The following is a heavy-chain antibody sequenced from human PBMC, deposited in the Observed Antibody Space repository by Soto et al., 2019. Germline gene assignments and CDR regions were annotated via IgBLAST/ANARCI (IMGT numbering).Heavy chain of an antibody. CDR2: VNAYNGNT. V-gene: IGHV1-18*01. CDR1: AYTFTSYG. D-gene: IGHD6-19*01. J-gene: IGHJ4*02. CDR3: AREAVSGRTGFDY. Sequence: ASVKVSCKASAYTFTSYGIIWVRQAPGQGLEWMGWVNAYNGNTNYAQKFQGRVTMTTDTSTSTAYMELRSLRSDDTAVYYCAREAVSGRTGFDYWGQGTLVTVSS.